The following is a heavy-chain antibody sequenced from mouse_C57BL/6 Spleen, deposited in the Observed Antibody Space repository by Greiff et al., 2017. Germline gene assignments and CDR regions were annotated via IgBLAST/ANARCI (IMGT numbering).Heavy chain of an antibody. CDR3: ARVTTVVADRYLEV. J-gene: IGHJ1*03. V-gene: IGHV5-4*03. Sequence: EVMLVESGGGLVKPGGSLKLSCAASGFTFSSYAMSWVRQTPEKRLEWVATISDGGSYTYYPDNVKGRFTISRDNAKNNLYLQMSHLKSEDTAMYYCARVTTVVADRYLEVWGTGTTVTGSS. CDR1: GFTFSSYA. D-gene: IGHD1-1*01. CDR2: ISDGGSYT.